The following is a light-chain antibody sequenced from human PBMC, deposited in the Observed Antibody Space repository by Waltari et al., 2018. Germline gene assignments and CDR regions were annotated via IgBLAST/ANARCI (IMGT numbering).Light chain of an antibody. CDR3: QQYNNWLQLT. CDR2: GAS. Sequence: ETVMTQSPATLSVSPGERPTLSCRASQSVSSNLAWYKKKRGQAPRLLIYGASSRATGIPARFIGSGSGTEFTLTISSLQSEDFAVYYCQQYNNWLQLTFGGGTKVEIK. CDR1: QSVSSN. J-gene: IGKJ4*01. V-gene: IGKV3-15*01.